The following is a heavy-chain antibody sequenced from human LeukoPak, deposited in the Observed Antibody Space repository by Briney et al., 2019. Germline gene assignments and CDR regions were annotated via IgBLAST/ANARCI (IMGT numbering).Heavy chain of an antibody. Sequence: SETLSLTCTVSGGSISSYYWSWIRQPPGKGLEWIGYIYYSGSTNYNPSLKSRVTISVDTSKNQFPLKLSSVTAADTAVYYCARVTDSSGYYYWDYWGQGTLVTVSS. CDR1: GGSISSYY. V-gene: IGHV4-59*01. CDR3: ARVTDSSGYYYWDY. D-gene: IGHD3-22*01. J-gene: IGHJ4*02. CDR2: IYYSGST.